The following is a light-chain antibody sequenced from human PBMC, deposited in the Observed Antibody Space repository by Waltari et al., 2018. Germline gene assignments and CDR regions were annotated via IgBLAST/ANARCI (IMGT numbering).Light chain of an antibody. Sequence: ETVVTQSPATLSVSPGERATLSCRTSQTIGRSLAWYQQKPGQAPRLVIYGASIRATGIPPRFSGSGSGTDFTLRISRVEPEDVGIYYCMDGGHWPPWTFGQGTKVEIK. CDR2: GAS. V-gene: IGKV3-15*01. CDR1: QTIGRS. J-gene: IGKJ1*01. CDR3: MDGGHWPPWT.